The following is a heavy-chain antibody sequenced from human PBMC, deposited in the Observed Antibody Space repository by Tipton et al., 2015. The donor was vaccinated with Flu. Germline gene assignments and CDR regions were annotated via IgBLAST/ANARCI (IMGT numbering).Heavy chain of an antibody. CDR1: GGSISSYTYY. J-gene: IGHJ5*02. D-gene: IGHD3-9*01. CDR2: IYYSGTT. CDR3: AKEGSYNNLTDYYNKGVDP. V-gene: IGHV4-39*07. Sequence: TLSLTCTVSGGSISSYTYYWGWFRQSPGTGLEWIGSIYYSGTTYYNPSLKSRVTMSIDTSKNQFSLKVTSVTAADTAVYYGAKEGSYNNLTDYYNKGVDPWGQGTLVIVSS.